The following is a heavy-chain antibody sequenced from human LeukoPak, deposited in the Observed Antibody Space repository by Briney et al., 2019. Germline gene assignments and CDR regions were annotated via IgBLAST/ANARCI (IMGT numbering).Heavy chain of an antibody. CDR3: AKDRSSHSSYGGPGDY. J-gene: IGHJ4*02. Sequence: GRSLRLSCAASGFTFSSYVMHWVRQAPGKGLEWVAFIRYDGSNKYYADSVKGRFTISRDNSKNTLYLQMNSLRAEDTAVYYCAKDRSSHSSYGGPGDYWGQGTLVTVSS. CDR2: IRYDGSNK. D-gene: IGHD4-23*01. V-gene: IGHV3-30*02. CDR1: GFTFSSYV.